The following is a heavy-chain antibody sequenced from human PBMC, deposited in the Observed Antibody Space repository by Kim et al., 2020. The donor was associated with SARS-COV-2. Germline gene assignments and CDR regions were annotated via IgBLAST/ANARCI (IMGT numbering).Heavy chain of an antibody. D-gene: IGHD4-17*01. CDR1: GYTLTDLS. CDR2: YDPEGARL. J-gene: IGHJ4*02. CDR3: TTYGDYGARGNH. V-gene: IGHV1-24*01. Sequence: ASVKVSCKVSGYTLTDLSIHWVRQAPGKGLEWMGGYDPEGARLMYAQEFQARVTLTEDTPTNTAYMELSFLRSEDTAVYYCTTYGDYGARGNHWGQGTLITVSS.